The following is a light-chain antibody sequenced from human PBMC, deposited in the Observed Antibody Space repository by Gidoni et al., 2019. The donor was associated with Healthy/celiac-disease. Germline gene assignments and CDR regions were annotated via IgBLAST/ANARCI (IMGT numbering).Light chain of an antibody. Sequence: SYELTQPPSVSVSPGQTASITCSGDKLGDKYACWYQQKPGQSPVLVIYQDSKRPSGIPARFSGSNSGNTATLTISGTQAMDEADYYCQAWDSSTVVCGGGTKLTVL. CDR2: QDS. CDR1: KLGDKY. V-gene: IGLV3-1*01. CDR3: QAWDSSTVV. J-gene: IGLJ2*01.